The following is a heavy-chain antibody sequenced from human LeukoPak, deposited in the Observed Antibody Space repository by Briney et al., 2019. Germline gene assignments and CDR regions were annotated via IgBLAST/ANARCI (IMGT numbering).Heavy chain of an antibody. D-gene: IGHD6-19*01. CDR3: AKDSSPGWHFDY. CDR2: ISVDGGQT. Sequence: GRCLRLSCAASGFTFNYYAMNGVRQATGQGRGWVAVISVDGGQTSYAASVKGRFTISRDNSKNTLDLQLNSLRPEDTAMYYCAKDSSPGWHFDYWGQGTLVTVSS. J-gene: IGHJ4*02. CDR1: GFTFNYYA. V-gene: IGHV3-30*04.